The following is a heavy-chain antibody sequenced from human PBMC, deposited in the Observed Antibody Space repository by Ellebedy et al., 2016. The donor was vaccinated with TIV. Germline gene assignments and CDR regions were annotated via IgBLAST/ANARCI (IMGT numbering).Heavy chain of an antibody. J-gene: IGHJ4*02. CDR2: IYPGDSNT. D-gene: IGHD1-26*01. Sequence: GESLKISCKGSGNSFTNYWIGWVRQMPGKGLEWMWTIYPGDSNTRYSPSFQGQVTISADKSISTAYLQWSSLKASDTAMYYCARLQTRGNCYIDNWGQGTLVTVSS. CDR1: GNSFTNYW. CDR3: ARLQTRGNCYIDN. V-gene: IGHV5-51*01.